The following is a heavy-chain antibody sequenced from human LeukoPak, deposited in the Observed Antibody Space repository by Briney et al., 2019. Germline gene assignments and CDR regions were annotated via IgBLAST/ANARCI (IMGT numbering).Heavy chain of an antibody. CDR3: ARPVGHSSSSVPEDY. CDR2: IYSGGST. V-gene: IGHV3-66*04. Sequence: GGSLRLSCAASGFTVSSNYMSWVRQAPGKGLEWVSVIYSGGSTYYADSVKGRFTISRDNSKNTLYLQMNSLRSEDTAVYYCARPVGHSSSSVPEDYWGQGTLVTVSS. CDR1: GFTVSSNY. D-gene: IGHD6-6*01. J-gene: IGHJ4*02.